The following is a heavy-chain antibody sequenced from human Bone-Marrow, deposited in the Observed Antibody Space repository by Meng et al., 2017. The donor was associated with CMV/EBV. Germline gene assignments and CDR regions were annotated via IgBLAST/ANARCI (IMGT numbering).Heavy chain of an antibody. CDR3: AIGGADRWVPQHKFDY. CDR1: GGTFSSYA. V-gene: IGHV1-69*05. CDR2: IIPIFGTA. D-gene: IGHD4-23*01. J-gene: IGHJ4*02. Sequence: SVKVSCKASGGTFSSYAISWVRQAPGQGLEWMGGIIPIFGTANYAQKFQGRVTITTDESTSTAYMELSSLRSEDTAVYCCAIGGADRWVPQHKFDYWGQGPLVTVSS.